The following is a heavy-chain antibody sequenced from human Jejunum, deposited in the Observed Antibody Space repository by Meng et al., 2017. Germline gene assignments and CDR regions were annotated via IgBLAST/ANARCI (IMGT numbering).Heavy chain of an antibody. CDR2: IDPSEST. Sequence: QGQLREAGPGLVEPSGILSLTCAVSGASISRTNWWSWVRQPPGKGLEWIGKIDPSESTHYNPSLKGRVTISADRSKNQFSLRLTSVTAADTAIYYCARAYCTDVSCHDFFDSWGQGTLVTVSS. J-gene: IGHJ4*02. CDR1: GASISRTNW. D-gene: IGHD2-8*01. CDR3: ARAYCTDVSCHDFFDS. V-gene: IGHV4-4*02.